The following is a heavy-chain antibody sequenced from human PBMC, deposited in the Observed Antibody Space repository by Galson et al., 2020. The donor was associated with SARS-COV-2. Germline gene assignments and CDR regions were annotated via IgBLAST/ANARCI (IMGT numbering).Heavy chain of an antibody. D-gene: IGHD6-13*01. J-gene: IGHJ6*02. Sequence: ASVKVSCKASGYTFTSYYMHWVRQAPGQGLEWMGIINPSGGSTSYAQKFQGRVTMTRDTSTSTAYMELSSLRSKDTAVYYCARDPTVATAGRLNYYYGMDGRGRGTTVTVSS. CDR1: GYTFTSYY. CDR2: INPSGGST. CDR3: ARDPTVATAGRLNYYYGMDG. V-gene: IGHV1-46*01.